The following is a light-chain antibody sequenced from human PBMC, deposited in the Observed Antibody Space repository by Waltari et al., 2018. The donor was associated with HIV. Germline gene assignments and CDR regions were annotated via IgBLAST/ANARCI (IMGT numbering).Light chain of an antibody. Sequence: HSALTQPASVSGSPGQSITIPCTGNSSDVGGYNYVSWYRLHPGEVPKLIIFDVKNRPSGVSNRFSGSKSGNTASLTISGLQVEDEADYYCSSYTSSSIVIFGGGTKVTVL. CDR1: SSDVGGYNY. CDR2: DVK. CDR3: SSYTSSSIVI. V-gene: IGLV2-14*03. J-gene: IGLJ2*01.